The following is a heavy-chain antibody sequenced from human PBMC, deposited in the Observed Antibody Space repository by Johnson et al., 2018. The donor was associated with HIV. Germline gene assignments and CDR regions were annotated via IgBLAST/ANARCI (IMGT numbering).Heavy chain of an antibody. V-gene: IGHV3-30*14. CDR2: ISYDGSNK. D-gene: IGHD6-6*01. CDR1: GFTFSSYA. CDR3: ARDVIKVIAARDDAFDI. J-gene: IGHJ3*02. Sequence: QVQLVESGGGVVQPGRSLRLSCAASGFTFSSYAMHWVRQAPGKGLEWVAVISYDGSNKYYADSVKGRFTISRENAKNSLYLQMNSLRAEDTAVYYCARDVIKVIAARDDAFDIWGQGTMVTVSS.